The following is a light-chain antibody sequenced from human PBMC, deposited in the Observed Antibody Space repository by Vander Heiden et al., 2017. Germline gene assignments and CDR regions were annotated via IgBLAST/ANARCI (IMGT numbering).Light chain of an antibody. V-gene: IGKV3-20*01. Sequence: IVLTQSPGTLSLSPGERATLSCRASQTVGTNYLAWYQQKPGQAPRLLIYYTSTRATGIPDRFSGSGSGTDFTLTITRLEAEDFAVYFSQQYGPSPHYTFGQGTKLEIK. CDR2: YTS. J-gene: IGKJ2*01. CDR1: QTVGTNY. CDR3: QQYGPSPHYT.